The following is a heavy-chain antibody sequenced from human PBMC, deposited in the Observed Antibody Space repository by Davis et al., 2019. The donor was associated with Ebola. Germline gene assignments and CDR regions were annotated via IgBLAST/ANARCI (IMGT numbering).Heavy chain of an antibody. CDR2: IWYDGSNK. CDR1: GFTFSCYG. J-gene: IGHJ3*01. V-gene: IGHV3-33*01. Sequence: GESLKISCAASGFTFSCYGMHWVCQAPGKGLEWVAVIWYDGSNKYYADSVKGRFTISSDSSKHTLYLQMNSLRAEDTAVYYCARDPDRSIWYNAFDVWGQGTMVTVSS. CDR3: ARDPDRSIWYNAFDV. D-gene: IGHD6-13*01.